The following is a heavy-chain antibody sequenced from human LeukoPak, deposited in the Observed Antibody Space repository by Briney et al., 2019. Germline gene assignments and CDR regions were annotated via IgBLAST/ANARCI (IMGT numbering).Heavy chain of an antibody. Sequence: GGSLRLSCSVSGFTFSSYAMHWVRQAPGKGLEYVSAISSNGSSKYYADSVKGRFTISRDNPKNTLYLQMSSLRAEDTAVYYCVEGGSGKLYDYWGQGTLVTVSS. CDR2: ISSNGSSK. CDR1: GFTFSSYA. V-gene: IGHV3-64D*06. J-gene: IGHJ4*02. D-gene: IGHD3-10*01. CDR3: VEGGSGKLYDY.